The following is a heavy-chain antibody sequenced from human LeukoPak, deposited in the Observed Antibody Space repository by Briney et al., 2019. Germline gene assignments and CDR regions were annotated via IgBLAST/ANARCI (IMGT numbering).Heavy chain of an antibody. Sequence: SETLSLTCTVSGGSISSSSYYWGWIRQPPGKGLEWIGSIYYSGSTYYNPSLKSRVTISVDTSKNQFSLKLSSVTAADTAVYYCARHKANGVYGGLPIGYYFDYWGQGTLVTVSS. CDR2: IYYSGST. J-gene: IGHJ4*02. CDR1: GGSISSSSYY. V-gene: IGHV4-39*01. CDR3: ARHKANGVYGGLPIGYYFDY. D-gene: IGHD4-23*01.